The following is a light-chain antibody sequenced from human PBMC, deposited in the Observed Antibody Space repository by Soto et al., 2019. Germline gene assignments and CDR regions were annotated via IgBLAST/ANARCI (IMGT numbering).Light chain of an antibody. CDR1: SSEVGGYNY. Sequence: QSALTQPASVSGSPGQSSTISCTGTSSEVGGYNYVSWYQQHPGKAPKLMIYDVSNRPSGVSNRFSGSKSGNTASLTISGLQAEDEADYYCSSYTSSSTLLYVFGTGTKLTVL. CDR2: DVS. CDR3: SSYTSSSTLLYV. J-gene: IGLJ1*01. V-gene: IGLV2-14*01.